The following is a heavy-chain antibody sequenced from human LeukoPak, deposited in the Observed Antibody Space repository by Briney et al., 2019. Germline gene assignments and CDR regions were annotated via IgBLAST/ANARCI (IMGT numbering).Heavy chain of an antibody. V-gene: IGHV3-48*03. J-gene: IGHJ6*04. D-gene: IGHD3-10*02. CDR1: GFTFSSYE. CDR3: AELGITMIGGV. CDR2: IRSSGSTI. Sequence: GGSLRLSCAASGFTFSSYEMNWVRQAPGKGLEWVSYIRSSGSTIYYADSVKGRFTISRDNAKNSLYMQMNRLRAEDTAVYYCAELGITMIGGVWGKGTTVTISS.